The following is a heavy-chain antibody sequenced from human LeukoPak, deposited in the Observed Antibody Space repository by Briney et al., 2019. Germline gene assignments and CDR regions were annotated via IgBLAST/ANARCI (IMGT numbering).Heavy chain of an antibody. J-gene: IGHJ4*02. CDR2: IRTDGIT. CDR1: GFSFSSYY. D-gene: IGHD1-20*01. Sequence: GGSLRLSCAASGFSFSSYYMYWVRQAPETGLVWVSRIRTDGITAHADSVKGRFTISRDNAKNTLYLQMNSLRAEDTAIYYCVAYNWSLPDYWGQGTLVTVFS. CDR3: VAYNWSLPDY. V-gene: IGHV3-74*01.